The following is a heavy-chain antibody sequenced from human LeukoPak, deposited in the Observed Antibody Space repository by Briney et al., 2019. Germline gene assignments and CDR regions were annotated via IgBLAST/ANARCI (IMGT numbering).Heavy chain of an antibody. D-gene: IGHD3-3*01. CDR1: GCSISSYY. CDR2: IYYSGST. CDR3: ASRSSIWSGYQDTLYYFDS. J-gene: IGHJ4*02. V-gene: IGHV4-59*01. Sequence: SSETLSLTCTVSGCSISSYYWSWIRQPPGKRLEWIGHIYYSGSTNYNPSLKGRVTISVDTSKNQFSLKLSSVTAADTAVYYCASRSSIWSGYQDTLYYFDSWGQGTLVTVSS.